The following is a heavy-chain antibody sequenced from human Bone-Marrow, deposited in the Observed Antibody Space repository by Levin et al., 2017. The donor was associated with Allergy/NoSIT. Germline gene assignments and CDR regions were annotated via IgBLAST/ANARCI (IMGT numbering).Heavy chain of an antibody. CDR3: AKATYSGSYFADY. V-gene: IGHV3-30*18. J-gene: IGHJ4*02. CDR2: ISSDERNQ. CDR1: GFRFSTYG. D-gene: IGHD1-26*01. Sequence: GESLKISCVAAGFRFSTYGMHWVRQSPVRGLEWVAAISSDERNQHYTDSVKGRFTISRDKSKNTLFLQMNSLTPDDTALYYCAKATYSGSYFADYWGQGTLVTVSS.